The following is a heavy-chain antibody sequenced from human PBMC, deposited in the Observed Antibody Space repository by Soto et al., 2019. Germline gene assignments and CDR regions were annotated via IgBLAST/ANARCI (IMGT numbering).Heavy chain of an antibody. Sequence: SETLSFTCAVYGGSFSGYYWSWIRQPPGKGLEWIGEINHSGSTNYNPSLKSRVTISVDTSKSQFSLKLSSVTAADTAIYYCARGVSNYDFWSGYSHYYYYMDVWGKGTTVTVSS. CDR1: GGSFSGYY. J-gene: IGHJ6*03. CDR2: INHSGST. V-gene: IGHV4-34*01. CDR3: ARGVSNYDFWSGYSHYYYYMDV. D-gene: IGHD3-3*01.